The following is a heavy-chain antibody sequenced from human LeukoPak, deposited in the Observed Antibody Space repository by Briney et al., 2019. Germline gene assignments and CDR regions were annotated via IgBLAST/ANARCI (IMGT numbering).Heavy chain of an antibody. Sequence: ASVKVSCKASGYTFTSYGISWVRQAPGQGLEWMGWISAYNGNTNYAQKLQGRVTMTTDTSTSTAYMELRSPRSDDTAVYYCAKSPSAAAEFDPWGQGTLVTVSS. J-gene: IGHJ5*02. CDR2: ISAYNGNT. V-gene: IGHV1-18*04. CDR1: GYTFTSYG. CDR3: AKSPSAAAEFDP. D-gene: IGHD6-13*01.